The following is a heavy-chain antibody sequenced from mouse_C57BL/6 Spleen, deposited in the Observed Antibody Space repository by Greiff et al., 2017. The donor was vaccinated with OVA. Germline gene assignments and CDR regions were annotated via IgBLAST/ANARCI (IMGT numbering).Heavy chain of an antibody. CDR1: GYTFTSYG. CDR2: IYPRSGNT. J-gene: IGHJ4*01. Sequence: QVHVKQSGAELARPGASVKLSCKASGYTFTSYGISWVKQRTGQGLEWIGEIYPRSGNTYYNEKFKGKATLTADKSSSTAYMELRSLTSEDSAVYFCAGYDKDAMDYWGQGTSVTVSS. V-gene: IGHV1-81*01. CDR3: AGYDKDAMDY. D-gene: IGHD2-2*01.